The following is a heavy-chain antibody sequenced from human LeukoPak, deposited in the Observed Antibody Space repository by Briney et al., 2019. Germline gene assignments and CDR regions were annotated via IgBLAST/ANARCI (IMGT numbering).Heavy chain of an antibody. CDR2: IYYSGST. J-gene: IGHJ4*02. Sequence: SETLSLTCTVSGGSISSGDYYWSWIRQPPGKGLEWIGYIYYSGSTYYNPSLKSRVTISVDTSKNQFSLKLSSVTAADTAVYYCARGFYSSGWYVVYWGQGTLVTVSS. CDR3: ARGFYSSGWYVVY. CDR1: GGSISSGDYY. D-gene: IGHD6-19*01. V-gene: IGHV4-30-4*01.